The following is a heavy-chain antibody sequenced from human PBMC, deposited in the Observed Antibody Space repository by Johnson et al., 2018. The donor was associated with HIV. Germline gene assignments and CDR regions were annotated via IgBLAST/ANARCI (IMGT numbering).Heavy chain of an antibody. Sequence: VQLVESGGGLVKPGGSLRLSCVASGFTFSSYAMHWVRQAPGKGLEWVAIISYDGSNKYYADSVKGRFTISRDNSKNMLYLQMNSLRAEDTAVYYCARDGSTSCYDCFDAFDIWGQGTMVTVSS. CDR1: GFTFSSYA. J-gene: IGHJ3*02. CDR3: ARDGSTSCYDCFDAFDI. CDR2: ISYDGSNK. D-gene: IGHD2-2*01. V-gene: IGHV3-30*04.